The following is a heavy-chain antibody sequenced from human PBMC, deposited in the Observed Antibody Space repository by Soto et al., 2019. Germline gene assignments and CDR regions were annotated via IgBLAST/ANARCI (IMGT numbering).Heavy chain of an antibody. J-gene: IGHJ4*02. CDR2: IYHSGST. Sequence: QLQLQESGSGLVKPSQTLSLTCAVSGGSISSGGYSWSWIRQPPGKGLEWIGYIYHSGSTYYNPSLKSRVTISVDRSKNEFSLKLSSVTAADTAVYYCARAGGLGAVAADYWGQGTLVTVSS. V-gene: IGHV4-30-2*01. D-gene: IGHD6-19*01. CDR3: ARAGGLGAVAADY. CDR1: GGSISSGGYS.